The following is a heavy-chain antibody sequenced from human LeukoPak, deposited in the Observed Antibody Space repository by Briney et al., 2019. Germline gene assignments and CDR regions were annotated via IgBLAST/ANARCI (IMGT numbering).Heavy chain of an antibody. V-gene: IGHV4-59*08. CDR3: ARFSQYYDSPTHYLDY. CDR1: GGSINNYY. CDR2: IYYTGST. J-gene: IGHJ4*02. D-gene: IGHD2/OR15-2a*01. Sequence: SETLSLTCTVSGGSINNYYWRWVRQPPGAGLEWLAYIYYTGSTNYNPSLKTRLTISVDTSKNQFSLRLNSVTAADTAVYYCARFSQYYDSPTHYLDYWGQGILVTVSS.